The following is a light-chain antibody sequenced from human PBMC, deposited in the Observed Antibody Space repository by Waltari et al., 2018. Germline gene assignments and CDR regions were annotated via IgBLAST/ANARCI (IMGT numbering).Light chain of an antibody. J-gene: IGKJ3*01. CDR3: QQYGGSPEGFT. V-gene: IGKV3-20*01. CDR2: ATS. CDR1: QSVRSDL. Sequence: EVVLTQSPGTLSLSPGERATLSCRASQSVRSDLLAWYQQKPGRAPRHLIYATSSRATGITDRFSGSGFGTDFTLTISRLEAEDFAVYYCQQYGGSPEGFTFGPGTTVDFK.